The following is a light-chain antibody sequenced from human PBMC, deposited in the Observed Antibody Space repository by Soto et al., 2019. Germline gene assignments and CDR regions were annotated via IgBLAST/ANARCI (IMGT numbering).Light chain of an antibody. CDR1: QSVSSN. V-gene: IGKV3-15*01. Sequence: EIVLTQSPGTLSLSPGERATVSCRASQSVSSNLAWYQQKPGQAPRLLIYGASTRATGIPARLSGSGSGTEFTLTISSLQSEDFAVYYCQQYSNWPSWTFGQGTKVDI. CDR2: GAS. J-gene: IGKJ1*01. CDR3: QQYSNWPSWT.